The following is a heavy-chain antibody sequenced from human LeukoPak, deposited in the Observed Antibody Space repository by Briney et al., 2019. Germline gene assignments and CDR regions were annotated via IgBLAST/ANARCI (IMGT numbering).Heavy chain of an antibody. CDR2: IIPIFGTA. CDR3: ARDWSSPLTSDAFDI. Sequence: ASVKVSCKASGGTFSSYAISWVRQAPGQGLGWMGGIIPIFGTANYAQKFQGRVTITADESTSTAYMELSSLRSEDTAVYYCARDWSSPLTSDAFDIWGQGTMVTVSS. V-gene: IGHV1-69*13. CDR1: GGTFSSYA. D-gene: IGHD1-20*01. J-gene: IGHJ3*02.